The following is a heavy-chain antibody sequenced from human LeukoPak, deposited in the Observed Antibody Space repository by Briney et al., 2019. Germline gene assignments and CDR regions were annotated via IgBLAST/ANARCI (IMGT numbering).Heavy chain of an antibody. CDR3: ARVDTAMVIDY. CDR2: FIAILGIA. CDR1: GGTFSSYA. D-gene: IGHD5-18*01. Sequence: PSVWVSCKASGGTFSSYAISWVRQAPGQGLEWMGRFIAILGIANYAQKFQGRVTITADKSTSTAYMELSSLRSEDTAVYYCARVDTAMVIDYWGQRTLPTVSS. V-gene: IGHV1-69*04. J-gene: IGHJ4*01.